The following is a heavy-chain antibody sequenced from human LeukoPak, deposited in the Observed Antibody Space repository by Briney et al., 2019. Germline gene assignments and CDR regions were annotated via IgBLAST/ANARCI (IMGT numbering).Heavy chain of an antibody. Sequence: SETLSLTCTVSGGSISSYYWSWIRQPAGKGLEWIGRIYTSGSTNYNPSLKSRVTMSVDTSKNQFSLKLSSVTAADTAVYYCARHRYSGYDYPFDYWGQGTLVTVSS. J-gene: IGHJ4*02. CDR1: GGSISSYY. CDR2: IYTSGST. D-gene: IGHD5-12*01. V-gene: IGHV4-4*07. CDR3: ARHRYSGYDYPFDY.